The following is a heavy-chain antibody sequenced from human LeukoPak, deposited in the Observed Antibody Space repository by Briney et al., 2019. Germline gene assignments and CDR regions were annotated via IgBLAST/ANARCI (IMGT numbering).Heavy chain of an antibody. Sequence: GGSLRLSCAASGFTLSNSWMHWVRQAQGKGLVWVSRIDPDGNTDYADSVKGRFTISRDNAKNTLYLQMNSLRAEDTAVYRCARDVRGPHDFWGQGTLVPVSS. CDR2: IDPDGNT. D-gene: IGHD2/OR15-2a*01. J-gene: IGHJ4*01. CDR1: GFTLSNSW. CDR3: ARDVRGPHDF. V-gene: IGHV3-74*01.